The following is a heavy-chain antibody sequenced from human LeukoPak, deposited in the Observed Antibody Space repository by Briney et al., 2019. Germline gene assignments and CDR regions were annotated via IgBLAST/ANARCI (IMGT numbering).Heavy chain of an antibody. Sequence: GGSLRPSCAASGFTFSNYVMSWVRQAPGKGLVWVARINSDGSTTTHADSVKGRFTISRDNAKNTLYLQMNSLRAEDTAVYYCGRDDWGSLNYWGQGTLVTVSS. J-gene: IGHJ4*02. CDR2: INSDGSTT. CDR3: GRDDWGSLNY. D-gene: IGHD7-27*01. CDR1: GFTFSNYV. V-gene: IGHV3-74*03.